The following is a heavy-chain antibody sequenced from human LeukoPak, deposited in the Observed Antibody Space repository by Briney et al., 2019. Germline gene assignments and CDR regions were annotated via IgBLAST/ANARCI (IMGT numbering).Heavy chain of an antibody. CDR3: ARDPSGIAVAVMDY. J-gene: IGHJ4*02. D-gene: IGHD6-19*01. V-gene: IGHV1-2*02. Sequence: ASVKVSCKASGYTFTGHYMHWVRQAPGQGLEWMGWINPNSGGTNYAQKFQGRVAMTRDTSISTAYMELSRLRSDDTAVYYCARDPSGIAVAVMDYWGQGTLVTVSS. CDR2: INPNSGGT. CDR1: GYTFTGHY.